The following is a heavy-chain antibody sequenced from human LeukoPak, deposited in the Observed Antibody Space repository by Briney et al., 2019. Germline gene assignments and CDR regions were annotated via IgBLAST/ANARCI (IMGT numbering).Heavy chain of an antibody. J-gene: IGHJ3*02. CDR2: ISYDGSNK. V-gene: IGHV3-30-3*01. D-gene: IGHD3-10*01. CDR1: GFTFSSYA. Sequence: PGGSLRLSCAASGFTFSSYAMHWVRQAPGKGLEWVAVISYDGSNKYYADSVKGRFTISRDNSKNTLYLQMNSLRAEDTAVYYCARARYYSSGNGDAFDIWGQGTMVTVSS. CDR3: ARARYYSSGNGDAFDI.